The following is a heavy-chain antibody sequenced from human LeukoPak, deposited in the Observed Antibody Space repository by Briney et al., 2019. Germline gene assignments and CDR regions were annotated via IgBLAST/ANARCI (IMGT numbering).Heavy chain of an antibody. J-gene: IGHJ4*02. D-gene: IGHD4-17*01. CDR3: AREVAKRGTVTFDY. CDR2: ISYDGNKR. CDR1: GFTFRNYG. V-gene: IGHV3-30*03. Sequence: GGSPRLSCAASGFTFRNYGMYWVRQAPGKGLEWVAVISYDGNKRFYEDSVKGRFIISRDNSRNTLYLQLNSLRGGDTAVYFCAREVAKRGTVTFDYWGRGTLVTVSS.